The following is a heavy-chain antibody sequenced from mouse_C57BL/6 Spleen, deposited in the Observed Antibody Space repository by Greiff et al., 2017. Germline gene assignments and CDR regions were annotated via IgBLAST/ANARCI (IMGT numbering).Heavy chain of an antibody. J-gene: IGHJ4*01. CDR2: IDPSDSYT. CDR3: ARPRNYVYYHAMDY. V-gene: IGHV1-59*01. Sequence: VQLQQPGAELVRPGTSVKLSCKASGYTFTSYWMHWVKQRPGQGLEWIGVIDPSDSYTNYNQKFKGKATLTVDTSSSTAYMQLSSLTSEDSAVYYCARPRNYVYYHAMDYWGQGTSVTVSS. D-gene: IGHD1-1*01. CDR1: GYTFTSYW.